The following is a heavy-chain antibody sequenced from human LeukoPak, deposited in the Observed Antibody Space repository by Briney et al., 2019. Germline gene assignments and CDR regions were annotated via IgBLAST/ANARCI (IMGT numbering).Heavy chain of an antibody. D-gene: IGHD6-6*01. Sequence: SSETLSLTCTVSGGSISSGGYYWSWIRQPPGKGLEWIGYIYHSGSTYYNPSLKSRVTISVDRSKNQFSLKLSSVTAADTAVYYCARLGGAARLLDYWGQGTLVTVSS. CDR2: IYHSGST. CDR3: ARLGGAARLLDY. CDR1: GGSISSGGYY. V-gene: IGHV4-30-2*01. J-gene: IGHJ4*02.